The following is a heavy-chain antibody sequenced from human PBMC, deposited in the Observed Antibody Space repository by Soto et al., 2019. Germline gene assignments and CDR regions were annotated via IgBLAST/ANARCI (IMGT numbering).Heavy chain of an antibody. J-gene: IGHJ6*02. Sequence: EVQLLESGGGVVQSGGSLRVSCEVSGFTLSSYAMFWVRQAPGKGLEWVSAISGSGSKTYYAASVKGRFTISRDNSENTVYLQLNSVRVEDTAVYYCAREVVLGGTNYYYYGLGVWGRGTTVTVSS. CDR1: GFTLSSYA. CDR3: AREVVLGGTNYYYYGLGV. D-gene: IGHD3-10*01. CDR2: ISGSGSKT. V-gene: IGHV3-23*01.